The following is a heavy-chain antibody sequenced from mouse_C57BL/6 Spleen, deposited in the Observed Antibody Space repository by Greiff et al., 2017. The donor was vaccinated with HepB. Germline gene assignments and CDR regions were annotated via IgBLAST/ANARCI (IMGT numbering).Heavy chain of an antibody. V-gene: IGHV5-6*01. Sequence: EVKVVESGGDLVKPGGSLKLSCAASGFTFSSYGMSWVRQTPDKRLEWVATISSGGSYTYYPDSVKGRFTISRDNAKNTLYLQMSSLKSEDTAMYDCARHVLAGPAWFAYWGQGTLVTVSA. CDR3: ARHVLAGPAWFAY. CDR2: ISSGGSYT. D-gene: IGHD3-3*01. CDR1: GFTFSSYG. J-gene: IGHJ3*01.